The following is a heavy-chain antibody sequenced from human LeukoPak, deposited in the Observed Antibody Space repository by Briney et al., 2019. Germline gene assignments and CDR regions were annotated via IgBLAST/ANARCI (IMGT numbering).Heavy chain of an antibody. CDR2: LYTGGTT. CDR1: GLTSVGYD. J-gene: IGHJ4*02. Sequence: GGSFARACVPSGLTSVGYDMSGDLRAPGKVQKRVSPLYTGGTTYYADSVEGRFTISRDDSKNTIYLQMNTLRAEDTAVYYCARGGVNYWNPGYWGQGTLVAVSS. D-gene: IGHD1-1*01. V-gene: IGHV3-53*01. CDR3: ARGGVNYWNPGY.